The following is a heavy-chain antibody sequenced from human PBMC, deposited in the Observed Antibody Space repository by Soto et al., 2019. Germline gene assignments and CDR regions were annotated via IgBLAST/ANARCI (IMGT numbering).Heavy chain of an antibody. CDR2: IWHDGSNE. D-gene: IGHD2-21*02. CDR3: ARDDVSMVTTFLDY. CDR1: GFPFNNYA. V-gene: IGHV3-33*01. Sequence: SGGSLRLSCVASGFPFNNYAMHWVRQAPGKGLEWVAVIWHDGSNEHYADSVKGRFRIARDNSNNTLYLQMNSLRGEDTALYYCARDDVSMVTTFLDYWGLGTLVTVSS. J-gene: IGHJ4*02.